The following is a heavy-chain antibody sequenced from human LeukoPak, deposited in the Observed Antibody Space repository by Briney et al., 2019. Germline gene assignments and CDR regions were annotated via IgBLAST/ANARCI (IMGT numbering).Heavy chain of an antibody. CDR3: ASRAGYSSSWYVNRHFDY. CDR1: GGSFSGYY. V-gene: IGHV4-34*01. J-gene: IGHJ4*02. D-gene: IGHD6-13*01. CDR2: INHSGST. Sequence: SETLSLTCAVSGGSFSGYYWNWIRQSPGKGLEWIGEINHSGSTHYNPSLKSRVTISVDTSQKQFSLRLTSVTAADTAVYYCASRAGYSSSWYVNRHFDYWGQGTLVTVSS.